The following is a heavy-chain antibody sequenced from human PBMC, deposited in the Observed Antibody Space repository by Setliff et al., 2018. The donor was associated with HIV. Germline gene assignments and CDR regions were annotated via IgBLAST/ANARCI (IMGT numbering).Heavy chain of an antibody. CDR1: GFTFSSYV. CDR3: ARDRGDRELDY. D-gene: IGHD1-1*01. Sequence: LRLSCAASGFTFSSYVMHWVRQAPGKGLDWVGVIYFDTNNELHADSVKGRFSISRDKSKNTLYLQMNSLRVEDTALYYCARDRGDRELDYWGQGTLVTVSS. J-gene: IGHJ4*02. CDR2: IYFDTNNE. V-gene: IGHV3-30*04.